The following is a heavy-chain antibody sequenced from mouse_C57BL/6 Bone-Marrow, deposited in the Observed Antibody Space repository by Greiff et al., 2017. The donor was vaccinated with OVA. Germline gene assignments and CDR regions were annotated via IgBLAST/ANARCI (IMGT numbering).Heavy chain of an antibody. V-gene: IGHV1-64*01. Sequence: QVQLQQPGAELVKPGASVKLSCKASGYTFTSYWMHWVKQRPGQGLEWIGMIHPNSGSTNYNEKFKSKATLTVDKSSSTAYMQLSSLTSEDSAVYYCARDGYYDYCDYWGQGTTLTVSS. J-gene: IGHJ2*01. CDR1: GYTFTSYW. CDR3: ARDGYYDYCDY. D-gene: IGHD2-3*01. CDR2: IHPNSGST.